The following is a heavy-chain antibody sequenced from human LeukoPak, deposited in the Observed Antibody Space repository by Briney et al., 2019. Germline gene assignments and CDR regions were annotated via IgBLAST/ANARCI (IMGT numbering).Heavy chain of an antibody. Sequence: GGSLRLSCAASGFTFSSYGMHWVRQAPGKGLEWVAVISYDGSNKYYADSVKGRFTISRDNSKSTLYLQMNSLRAEDTAVYYCAKDHSGSYYYYGMDVWGKGTTVTVSS. CDR2: ISYDGSNK. CDR1: GFTFSSYG. CDR3: AKDHSGSYYYYGMDV. D-gene: IGHD1-26*01. V-gene: IGHV3-30*18. J-gene: IGHJ6*04.